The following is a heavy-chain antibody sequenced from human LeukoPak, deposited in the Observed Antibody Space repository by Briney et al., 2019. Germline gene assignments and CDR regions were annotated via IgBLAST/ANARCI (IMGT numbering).Heavy chain of an antibody. V-gene: IGHV3-7*01. J-gene: IGHJ3*01. Sequence: GGSLRLSCAASGLTFSSYWMSWVRQAPGKGLEWVANIKQDGSEKYYVDSVKGRFTISRDNAKNSLYLQMNSLRAEDTAVYYCAREWAVATPAFDLWGQGTMVTVSS. D-gene: IGHD5-12*01. CDR2: IKQDGSEK. CDR1: GLTFSSYW. CDR3: AREWAVATPAFDL.